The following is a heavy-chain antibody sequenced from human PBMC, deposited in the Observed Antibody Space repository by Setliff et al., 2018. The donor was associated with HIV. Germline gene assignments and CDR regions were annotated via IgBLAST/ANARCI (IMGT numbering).Heavy chain of an antibody. D-gene: IGHD1-1*01. CDR2: ISGYPGIT. CDR1: GYIFRHYG. Sequence: ASVKVSCKLSGYIFRHYGVTWVRQAPGQGLEYMGYISGYPGITHYAQSFQGRVTMTTDPSKYTAYMELRRLKYDDTAVYYCARDAGTGGPGRWVDPWGQGTMVTVSS. V-gene: IGHV1-18*01. CDR3: ARDAGTGGPGRWVDP. J-gene: IGHJ5*02.